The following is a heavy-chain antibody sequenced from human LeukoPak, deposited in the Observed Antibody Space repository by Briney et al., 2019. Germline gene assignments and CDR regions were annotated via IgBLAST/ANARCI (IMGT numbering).Heavy chain of an antibody. Sequence: SETLSLTCAVYGGSFSGYYWSWIRQPPGKGLEWIGEINHSGSTNHNPSLKSRVTISVDTSKNQFSLKLSSVTAADTAVYYCARGLITMVRGVNGMDVWGKGTTVTVSS. CDR1: GGSFSGYY. J-gene: IGHJ6*04. D-gene: IGHD3-10*01. CDR2: INHSGST. CDR3: ARGLITMVRGVNGMDV. V-gene: IGHV4-34*01.